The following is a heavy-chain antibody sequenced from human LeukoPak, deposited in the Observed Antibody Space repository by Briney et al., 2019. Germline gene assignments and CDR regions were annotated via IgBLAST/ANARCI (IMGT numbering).Heavy chain of an antibody. D-gene: IGHD3-3*01. J-gene: IGHJ3*02. CDR2: IYYSGST. CDR1: GGSISSYY. V-gene: IGHV4-59*01. Sequence: KPSETLSLTCTVSGGSISSYYWSWIRQPPGKGLEWIGYIYYSGSTNYNPSLKSRVTISVDTSKNQFSLKLSSVTAADTAVYYCARAPERAVWSGYHLPPDAFDIWGQGTMVTVSS. CDR3: ARAPERAVWSGYHLPPDAFDI.